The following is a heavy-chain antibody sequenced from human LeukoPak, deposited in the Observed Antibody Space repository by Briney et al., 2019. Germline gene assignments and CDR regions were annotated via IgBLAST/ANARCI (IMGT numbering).Heavy chain of an antibody. CDR1: GFTFSNAW. CDR3: VSGPY. J-gene: IGHJ4*02. Sequence: AGGSLRLSCAASGFTFSNAWMNWVRQAPGKGLEWVGRIKSKTDGGTSDYAAPVKGRFTISRDDSQNMLSLQMNSLETEDTAVYYCVSGPYWGQGTLVTVSS. CDR2: IKSKTDGGTS. V-gene: IGHV3-15*01.